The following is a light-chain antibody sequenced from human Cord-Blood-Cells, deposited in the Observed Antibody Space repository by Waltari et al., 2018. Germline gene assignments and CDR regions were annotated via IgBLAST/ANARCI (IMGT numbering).Light chain of an antibody. J-gene: IGLJ1*01. CDR3: CSYAGSYTSYV. CDR1: SSDIGGYNY. Sequence: QAALTQPRSVSGSPGQSVTISCTGTSSDIGGYNYVSWYQQHPGTAPKLMIYEVTKRPSGVPDRFSGSKSGNTASLTISGLQAEDEADYYCCSYAGSYTSYVFGTGTKLTVL. V-gene: IGLV2-11*01. CDR2: EVT.